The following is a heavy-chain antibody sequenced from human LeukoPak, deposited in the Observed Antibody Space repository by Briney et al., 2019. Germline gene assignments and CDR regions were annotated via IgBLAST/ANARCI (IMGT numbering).Heavy chain of an antibody. Sequence: PGGSLRLSCAASGFTFSSYSMSWVRQAPGKGLEWVSSISSSSSYIYYTDSVKGRFTIYRDNAKSSVYLQMNSLRAENTAVYYCAKDWSWGYSHYAADSWGQGTLVTVSS. D-gene: IGHD5-12*01. CDR3: AKDWSWGYSHYAADS. V-gene: IGHV3-21*01. CDR2: ISSSSSYI. J-gene: IGHJ4*02. CDR1: GFTFSSYS.